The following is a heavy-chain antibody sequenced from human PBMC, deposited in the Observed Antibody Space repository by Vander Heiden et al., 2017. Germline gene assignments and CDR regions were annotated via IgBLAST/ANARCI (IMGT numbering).Heavy chain of an antibody. CDR1: GFSFSSYD. Sequence: EVQLVESGGALVQPGGSLRLSCAASGFSFSSYDMHWVRQATGKGLEWVSAVDTAGDAYYAGSVKGRFTISRENAKNSLYLQMNSLRGGDTAVYYCARARGGGWFDPWGQGTLVTVSS. J-gene: IGHJ5*02. CDR3: ARARGGGWFDP. V-gene: IGHV3-13*01. D-gene: IGHD3-10*01. CDR2: VDTAGDA.